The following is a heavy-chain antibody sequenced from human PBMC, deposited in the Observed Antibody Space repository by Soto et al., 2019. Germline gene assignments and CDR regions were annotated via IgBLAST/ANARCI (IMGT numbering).Heavy chain of an antibody. CDR2: INHSGST. D-gene: IGHD3-16*01. V-gene: IGHV4-34*01. CDR3: ARGGFRGRWFDP. Sequence: PSETLSLTCAVYGGSFSGYYWSWIRQPPGKGLEWIGEINHSGSTNYNPSLKSRVTISVDTSKNQFSLKLSSVTAADTAVYYCARGGFRGRWFDPGGKETLLTFPS. CDR1: GGSFSGYY. J-gene: IGHJ5*02.